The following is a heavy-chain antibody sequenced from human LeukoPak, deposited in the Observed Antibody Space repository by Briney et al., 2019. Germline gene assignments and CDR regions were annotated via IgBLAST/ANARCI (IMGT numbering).Heavy chain of an antibody. CDR1: GYTFTGYY. V-gene: IGHV1-2*02. CDR3: ARVKGIAVAGTEYYYMDV. J-gene: IGHJ6*03. Sequence: ASVTVSCKASGYTFTGYYMHWVRQAPGQGLEWMGWINPNSGGTNYAQKFQGRVTMTRDTSISTAYMELSRLRSDDTAVYYCARVKGIAVAGTEYYYMDVWGKGTTVTVSS. CDR2: INPNSGGT. D-gene: IGHD6-19*01.